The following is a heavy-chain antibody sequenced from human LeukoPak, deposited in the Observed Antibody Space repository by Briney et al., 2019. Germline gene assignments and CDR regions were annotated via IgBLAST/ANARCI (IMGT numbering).Heavy chain of an antibody. CDR2: ISGSGGST. V-gene: IGHV3-23*01. Sequence: GGSLRLSCAASGFTFSSYDMSWVRQAPGKGLEWVSAISGSGGSTYYADSVKGRFTISRDNSKNTLYLQMNSLRAEDTAVYYCAKDRAPFEEQWLPSVDYWGQGTLVTVSS. CDR1: GFTFSSYD. D-gene: IGHD6-19*01. J-gene: IGHJ4*02. CDR3: AKDRAPFEEQWLPSVDY.